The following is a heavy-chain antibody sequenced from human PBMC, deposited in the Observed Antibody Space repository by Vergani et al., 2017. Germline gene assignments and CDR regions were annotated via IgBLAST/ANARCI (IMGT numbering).Heavy chain of an antibody. J-gene: IGHJ4*02. CDR3: AKGFSYDSSGYSYFDY. V-gene: IGHV3-43*02. CDR1: GFTFSSYA. Sequence: EVQLLESGGGLVQPGGSLRLSCAASGFTFSSYAMSWVRQAPGKGLEWVSLISGDGGSTYYADSVKGRFTISRDNSKNSLYLQMNSLRTEDTALYYCAKGFSYDSSGYSYFDYWGQGTLVTVSS. CDR2: ISGDGGST. D-gene: IGHD3-22*01.